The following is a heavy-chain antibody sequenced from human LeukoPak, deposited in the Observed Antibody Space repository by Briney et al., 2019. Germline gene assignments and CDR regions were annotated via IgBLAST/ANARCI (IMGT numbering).Heavy chain of an antibody. Sequence: SETLSLTCTVFGGSISSYYWSWIRQPPGKGLEWIGYIYYSGSTNYNPSLKSRVTISLDTSKNQFSLKVTSVTAADTAVYYCARDKLEDGYNSLQDEDDAFDIWGQGTMVTVSS. J-gene: IGHJ3*02. D-gene: IGHD5-24*01. CDR1: GGSISSYY. CDR2: IYYSGST. CDR3: ARDKLEDGYNSLQDEDDAFDI. V-gene: IGHV4-59*12.